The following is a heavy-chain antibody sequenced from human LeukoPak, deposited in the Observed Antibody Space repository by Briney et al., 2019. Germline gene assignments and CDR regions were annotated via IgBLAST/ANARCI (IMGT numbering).Heavy chain of an antibody. V-gene: IGHV4-59*01. CDR3: VRDRMGYGSSGYYWSGWFDP. CDR2: IYYGGST. CDR1: GGSISSYY. D-gene: IGHD3-22*01. Sequence: PSETLSLTCTVSGGSISSYYWSWIRQPPGKGLEWIGYIYYGGSTNYNPSLKSRVTISVDTSKNQFSLKLSSVTAADTAVYYCVRDRMGYGSSGYYWSGWFDPWGQGTLVTVSS. J-gene: IGHJ5*02.